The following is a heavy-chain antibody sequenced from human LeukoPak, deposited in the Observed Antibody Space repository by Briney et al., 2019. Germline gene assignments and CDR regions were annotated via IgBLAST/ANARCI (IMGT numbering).Heavy chain of an antibody. D-gene: IGHD2-15*01. Sequence: GGSLRLSCAASGFTFSNYAMSWVRQAPGKGLEWVANIKQDESEIYYVASVRGRFSISRDNAKNSLFLQMNSLRAEDTAVYYCSREGGCSGGSCSLDYWGQGTLVTVSS. CDR3: SREGGCSGGSCSLDY. J-gene: IGHJ4*02. V-gene: IGHV3-7*05. CDR2: IKQDESEI. CDR1: GFTFSNYA.